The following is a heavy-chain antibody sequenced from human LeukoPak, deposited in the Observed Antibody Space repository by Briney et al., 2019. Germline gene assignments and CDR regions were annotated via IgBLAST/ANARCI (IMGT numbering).Heavy chain of an antibody. V-gene: IGHV3-66*01. CDR3: AKEALFRGVHGNYFDY. Sequence: GGSLRLSCAASGFTVSSNYMSWVRQAPGKGLEWVSVIYSGGSTYYADSVKGRFTIPRDNSKNTLYLQMNSLRPEDTAVYYCAKEALFRGVHGNYFDYWGQGTLVTVSS. CDR1: GFTVSSNY. D-gene: IGHD3-10*01. J-gene: IGHJ4*02. CDR2: IYSGGST.